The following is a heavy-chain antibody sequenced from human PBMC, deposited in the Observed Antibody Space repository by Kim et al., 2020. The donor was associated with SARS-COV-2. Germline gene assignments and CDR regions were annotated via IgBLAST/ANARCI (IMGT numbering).Heavy chain of an antibody. V-gene: IGHV4-59*12. CDR3: ARDQLVPYYYYYGMDV. Sequence: SLKGRVTISVDTSKNQFSLKLSSVTAADTAVYYCARDQLVPYYYYYGMDVWGQGTTVTVSS. J-gene: IGHJ6*02. D-gene: IGHD6-13*01.